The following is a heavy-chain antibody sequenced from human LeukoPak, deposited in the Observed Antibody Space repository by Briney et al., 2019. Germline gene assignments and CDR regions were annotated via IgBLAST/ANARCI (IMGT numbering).Heavy chain of an antibody. Sequence: PGGSLRLSCAACGFTFSSYGMHWVRQAPGKGLEWVAVISYDGSNKYYADSVKGRFTISRDNSKNTLYLQMNSLRAEDTAVYYCAKLSSGWQIDYWGQGTLVTVSS. V-gene: IGHV3-30*18. D-gene: IGHD6-19*01. CDR2: ISYDGSNK. CDR1: GFTFSSYG. CDR3: AKLSSGWQIDY. J-gene: IGHJ4*02.